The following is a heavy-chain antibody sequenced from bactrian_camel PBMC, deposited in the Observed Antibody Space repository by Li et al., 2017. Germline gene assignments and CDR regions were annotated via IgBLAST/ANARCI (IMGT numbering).Heavy chain of an antibody. J-gene: IGHJ4*01. CDR1: GFTSSTYA. V-gene: IGHV3-2*01. Sequence: HVQLVESGGGLVQPGGSLRLSCAASGFTSSTYATAWVRQTPGKGLEWVSSIKRDGSSAVYTDSVKGRFTISRDNAKNTVYLQMNSLKSTDTALYFCATDPYAYWGQGTQVTVS. CDR2: IKRDGSSA. CDR3: ATDPYAY.